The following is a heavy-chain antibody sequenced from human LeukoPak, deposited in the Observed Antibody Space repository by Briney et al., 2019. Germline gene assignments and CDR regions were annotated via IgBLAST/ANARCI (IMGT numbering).Heavy chain of an antibody. CDR3: ARDLDSSGYHSFDY. V-gene: IGHV3-64*01. Sequence: GGSLRLSCAASGFTFSTCVMHWVRQAPGKGLEYVSAISSNGDSTYYANSVKGRFTVSRDNSKNTLYLQMGSLRPEDMAVYYCARDLDSSGYHSFDYWGQGALVTVSS. CDR1: GFTFSTCV. CDR2: ISSNGDST. D-gene: IGHD3-22*01. J-gene: IGHJ4*02.